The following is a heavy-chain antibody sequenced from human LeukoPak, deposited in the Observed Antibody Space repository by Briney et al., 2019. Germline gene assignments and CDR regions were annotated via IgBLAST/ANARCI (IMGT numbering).Heavy chain of an antibody. CDR3: ARDLMLGVAVAGRWEYYFDY. Sequence: ASVKVSCKVSGYTLTELSMHWVRQAPGKGLEWMGGFDPEDGETIYAQKFQGRVTMTEDTSTDTAYMELSSLRSEDTAVYYCARDLMLGVAVAGRWEYYFDYWGQGTLVTVSS. D-gene: IGHD6-19*01. CDR2: FDPEDGET. V-gene: IGHV1-24*01. J-gene: IGHJ4*02. CDR1: GYTLTELS.